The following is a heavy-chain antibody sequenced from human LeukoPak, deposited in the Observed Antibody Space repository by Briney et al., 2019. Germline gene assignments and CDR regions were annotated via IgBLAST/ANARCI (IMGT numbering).Heavy chain of an antibody. Sequence: GSLRLSCAASGFTFSSYSMNWVRQAPGKGLEWVSYISSSSSTIYYADSVKGRFTISRDNAKNSLYLQMNSLRAEDTAVYYCARSTRFDGSGSYYNLYYFDYWGQGTLVTVSS. CDR1: GFTFSSYS. CDR3: ARSTRFDGSGSYYNLYYFDY. CDR2: ISSSSSTI. J-gene: IGHJ4*02. V-gene: IGHV3-48*01. D-gene: IGHD3-10*01.